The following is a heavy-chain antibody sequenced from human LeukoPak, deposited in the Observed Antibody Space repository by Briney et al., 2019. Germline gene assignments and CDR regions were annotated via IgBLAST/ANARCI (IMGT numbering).Heavy chain of an antibody. CDR2: INPNSGGT. Sequence: GASVKVSCKASGYTFTGYYMHWVRQAPGQGLEWMGWINPNSGGTNYAQKFQGWVTMTRDTSISTAYMEPSRLRSDDTAVYYCARAFAYYDFWSGSESHYGMDVWGQGTTVTVSS. V-gene: IGHV1-2*04. J-gene: IGHJ6*02. D-gene: IGHD3-3*01. CDR3: ARAFAYYDFWSGSESHYGMDV. CDR1: GYTFTGYY.